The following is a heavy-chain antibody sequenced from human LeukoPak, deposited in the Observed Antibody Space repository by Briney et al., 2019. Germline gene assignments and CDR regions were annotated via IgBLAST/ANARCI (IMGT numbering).Heavy chain of an antibody. CDR3: AREEGLYCGGDCSPYNWFDP. V-gene: IGHV4-4*07. CDR1: GGSISSYY. J-gene: IGHJ5*02. Sequence: PSETLSLTCTVSGGSISSYYWSWIRQPAGKGLEWIGRIYTRGSTNYNPSLKSRVTLSVDTSKNQFSLKLSSVTAADTAVYYCAREEGLYCGGDCSPYNWFDPWGQGTLVTVSS. CDR2: IYTRGST. D-gene: IGHD2-21*02.